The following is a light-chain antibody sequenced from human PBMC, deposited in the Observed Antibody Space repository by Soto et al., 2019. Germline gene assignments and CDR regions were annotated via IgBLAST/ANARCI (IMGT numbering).Light chain of an antibody. J-gene: IGLJ1*01. CDR3: SSYTSSFYV. V-gene: IGLV2-14*01. CDR2: EVS. CDR1: SSDVGGYNY. Sequence: QSVLTQPASVSGSPGQSITISCTGTSSDVGGYNYVSWYQQHPGKAPKLMIYEVSNRPSGVSNRFSGSKSGNTASLTISRLQAEDEADYYCSSYTSSFYVFGTGTKVTVL.